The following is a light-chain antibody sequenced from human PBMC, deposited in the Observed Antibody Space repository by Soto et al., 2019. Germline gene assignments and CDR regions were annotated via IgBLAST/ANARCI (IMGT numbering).Light chain of an antibody. CDR1: QSVASN. J-gene: IGKJ2*01. CDR3: QQYHNWPPQYT. CDR2: GAS. Sequence: EIVMTQSPSSLSVSPGDGATLSCRASQSVASNVAWYQQNPGQGPRLLIHGASTRAVGVPARFSGSGSGTDFTLTISSLQSEDFAVDYCQQYHNWPPQYTFGQGTKLQIK. V-gene: IGKV3-15*01.